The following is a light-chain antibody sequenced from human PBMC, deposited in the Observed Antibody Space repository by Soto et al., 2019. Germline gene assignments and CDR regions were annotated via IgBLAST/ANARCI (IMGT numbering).Light chain of an antibody. CDR1: SSDVGGYNY. V-gene: IGLV2-14*01. Sequence: QSVLTQPASVSGSPGQSITISCTGTSSDVGGYNYVSWYQQHPGKAPKLMIYEVSNRPSGVSNRFSGSKSGNTASLTISGLQAKDEADYYCSSHAGTINFPYIFGTGTKVTVL. J-gene: IGLJ1*01. CDR3: SSHAGTINFPYI. CDR2: EVS.